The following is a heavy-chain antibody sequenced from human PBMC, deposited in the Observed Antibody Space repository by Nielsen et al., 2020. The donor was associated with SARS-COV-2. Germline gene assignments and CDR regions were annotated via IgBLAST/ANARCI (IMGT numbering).Heavy chain of an antibody. CDR3: ARGNVYDSSGYSPNGYYYYYYYMDV. CDR2: INHSGST. Sequence: SETLSLTCAVYGGSFSGYYWSWIRQPPGKGLEWIGEINHSGSTNYNPSLKSRVTISVDTSKNQFSLKLSSVTAADTAVYYCARGNVYDSSGYSPNGYYYYYYYMDVWGKGTTVTVSS. V-gene: IGHV4-34*01. CDR1: GGSFSGYY. J-gene: IGHJ6*03. D-gene: IGHD3-22*01.